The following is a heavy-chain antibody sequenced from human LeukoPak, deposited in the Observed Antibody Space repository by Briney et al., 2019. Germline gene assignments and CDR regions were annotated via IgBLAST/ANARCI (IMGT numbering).Heavy chain of an antibody. D-gene: IGHD1-26*01. J-gene: IGHJ4*02. V-gene: IGHV3-23*01. CDR2: ISGSGGST. CDR1: GFTFSSYG. Sequence: GSLRLSCAASGFTFSSYGMSWVRQAPGKGLEWVSAISGSGGSTYYADSVKGRFTISRDYYRNTLYLQMNSLRPEDTAVYYCASTRGSSFDYWGQGTLVTVSS. CDR3: ASTRGSSFDY.